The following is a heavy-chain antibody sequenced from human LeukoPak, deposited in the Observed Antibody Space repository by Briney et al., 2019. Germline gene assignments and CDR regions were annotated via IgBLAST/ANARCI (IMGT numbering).Heavy chain of an antibody. CDR3: ARRGSGWYVDY. D-gene: IGHD6-19*01. CDR1: GYTFTGYW. Sequence: GESLKISCQGSGYTFTGYWIGWVRQMPGKGLEWMGIIYPGDSDTRYSPSFQGQVTISVDKSISTAYLQWTSLKASDTAMYYCARRGSGWYVDYWGQGTLVTVSS. J-gene: IGHJ4*02. CDR2: IYPGDSDT. V-gene: IGHV5-51*01.